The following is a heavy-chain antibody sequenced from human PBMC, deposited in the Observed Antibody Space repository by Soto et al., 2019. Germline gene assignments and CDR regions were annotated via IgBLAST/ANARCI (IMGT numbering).Heavy chain of an antibody. V-gene: IGHV4-4*02. CDR2: IYHSGST. CDR1: GGSISSSNW. J-gene: IGHJ4*02. D-gene: IGHD3-22*01. CDR3: ARVPNYYYDSSGYYEPYYFDY. Sequence: QVQLKESGPGLVKPSGTLSLTCAVSGGSISSSNWWSWVRQPPGKGLEWIGEIYHSGSTNYNPSLKSRVTISVDKSKNQFSLKLSSVTAADTAVYYCARVPNYYYDSSGYYEPYYFDYWGQGTLVTVSS.